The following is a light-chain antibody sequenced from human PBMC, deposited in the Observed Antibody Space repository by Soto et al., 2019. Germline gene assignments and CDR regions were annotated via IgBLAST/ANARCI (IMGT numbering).Light chain of an antibody. Sequence: QSALTQPAAVSGSPGQSITIYCTGTSSDVGGYNYVSWYQQHPGKVPKLMICGVTNRPPGVSNRFSGSKSGNTASLTISGLQSEDEDDYYCSSYTSSSTWVFGGGTKVTVL. CDR1: SSDVGGYNY. CDR3: SSYTSSSTWV. V-gene: IGLV2-14*01. CDR2: GVT. J-gene: IGLJ3*02.